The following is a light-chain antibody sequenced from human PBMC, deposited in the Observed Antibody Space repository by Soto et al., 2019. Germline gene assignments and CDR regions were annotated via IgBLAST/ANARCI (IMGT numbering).Light chain of an antibody. CDR2: GNS. Sequence: QSVLTQPPSVSGAPGQRVTISCTGSSSNIGAGYDVHWYQQLPGTAPKLLIYGNSNRPSGVPDRFSGSKSGTSASLAITGLQAADEADYYCQSYDSSLRVYVFGTGTKLTVL. V-gene: IGLV1-40*01. CDR1: SSNIGAGYD. CDR3: QSYDSSLRVYV. J-gene: IGLJ1*01.